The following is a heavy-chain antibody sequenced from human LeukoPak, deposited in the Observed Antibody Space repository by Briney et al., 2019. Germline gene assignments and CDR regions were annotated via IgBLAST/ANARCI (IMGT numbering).Heavy chain of an antibody. D-gene: IGHD5-12*01. CDR2: IKQDGSEK. CDR3: ARDHSGYDYPLDY. Sequence: GGSLRLSCAASGFTISSYWMSWVRQAPGKGLEWVANIKQDGSEKYYVGSAKGRFTISSDNAKNSLYLQMNSLRAEDTAVYYCARDHSGYDYPLDYWGQGTLVTVSS. CDR1: GFTISSYW. J-gene: IGHJ4*02. V-gene: IGHV3-7*05.